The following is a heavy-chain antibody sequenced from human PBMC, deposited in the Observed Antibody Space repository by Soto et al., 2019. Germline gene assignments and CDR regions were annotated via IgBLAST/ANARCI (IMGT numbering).Heavy chain of an antibody. D-gene: IGHD7-27*01. CDR2: IYSGGNT. J-gene: IGHJ5*02. V-gene: IGHV3-66*01. CDR1: GFTVSNNY. Sequence: EVQLVESGGGLVQPGESLRLSCAASGFTVSNNYMSWVRQAPGKGLEWVSFIYSGGNTYYAESVKGRFTISRDKSKNTLYLQMNNLRVEDTAVYYCTRRPGSWGQGTLVTVSS. CDR3: TRRPGS.